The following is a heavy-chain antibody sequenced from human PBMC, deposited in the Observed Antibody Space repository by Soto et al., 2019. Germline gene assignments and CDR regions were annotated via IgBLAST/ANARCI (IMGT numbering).Heavy chain of an antibody. CDR2: IYHSGNT. J-gene: IGHJ4*02. D-gene: IGHD2-15*01. V-gene: IGHV4-59*08. Sequence: QVQLQESGPGLVKPSETLSLTCTVSGASINTDYWTWIRQPPGKGLEWIGYIYHSGNTNYNPSLKSRLTISLDTSKNQFSLKLTSVTAADTALYFCAIGVGEHRYSVSFDYWGQGALVTVSS. CDR1: GASINTDY. CDR3: AIGVGEHRYSVSFDY.